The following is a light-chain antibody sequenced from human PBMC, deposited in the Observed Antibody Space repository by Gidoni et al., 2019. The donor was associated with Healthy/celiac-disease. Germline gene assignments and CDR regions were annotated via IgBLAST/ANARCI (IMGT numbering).Light chain of an antibody. Sequence: DIQMTQSRSSLSASVGDRVTITCRASQSISSYLNWYQQKPGKAPKLLIYAASSLQSGVPSRFSGSGSGTDFTLTISSLQPEDFATYYCQQSYSTPHTFGPXTKVDIK. CDR3: QQSYSTPHT. CDR1: QSISSY. CDR2: AAS. V-gene: IGKV1-39*01. J-gene: IGKJ3*01.